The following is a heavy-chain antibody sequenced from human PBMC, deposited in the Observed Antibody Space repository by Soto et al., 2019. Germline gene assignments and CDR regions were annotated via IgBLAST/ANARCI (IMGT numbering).Heavy chain of an antibody. D-gene: IGHD1-26*01. CDR3: ARDGEFVIVGPTMLASDYYSGMDV. Sequence: ASVKVSCKASGYTFTSYGISWVRQAPGQGLEWMGWISAYNGNTNYAQKLQGRVTMTTDTSTSTAYMELRSLRSDDTAVYYCARDGEFVIVGPTMLASDYYSGMDVWGQGTTVTVSS. CDR1: GYTFTSYG. J-gene: IGHJ6*02. CDR2: ISAYNGNT. V-gene: IGHV1-18*04.